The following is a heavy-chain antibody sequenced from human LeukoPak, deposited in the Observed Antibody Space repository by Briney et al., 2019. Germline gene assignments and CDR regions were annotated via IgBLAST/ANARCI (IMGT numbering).Heavy chain of an antibody. J-gene: IGHJ4*02. V-gene: IGHV4-31*03. CDR1: GGSVSNSGYY. D-gene: IGHD4-17*01. CDR2: IFYSGST. CDR3: ARAYYGDHALDY. Sequence: SSETLSLTCTVSGGSVSNSGYYWTWIRQHPGKGLEWIGYIFYSGSTYYNPSLRSRVTISVHTSKNQFSLKLSSVTAADTAVYYCARAYYGDHALDYWGQGTLVTVSS.